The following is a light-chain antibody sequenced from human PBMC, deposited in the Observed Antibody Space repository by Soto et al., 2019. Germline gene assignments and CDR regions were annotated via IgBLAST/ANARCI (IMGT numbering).Light chain of an antibody. J-gene: IGLJ3*02. V-gene: IGLV2-14*01. Sequence: QSALTQPASVSGSPGQSITISCTGTSDDVGGYNFVSWYQQHPGKAPKLIIYEVSNRPSGVSDRFSGSKSDNTASLTISGLQAEDEADYYCSSYTSTNTPLVFGGGTKLTVL. CDR2: EVS. CDR1: SDDVGGYNF. CDR3: SSYTSTNTPLV.